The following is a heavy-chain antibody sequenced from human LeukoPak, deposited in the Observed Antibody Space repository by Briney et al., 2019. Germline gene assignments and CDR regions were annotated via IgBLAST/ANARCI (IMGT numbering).Heavy chain of an antibody. CDR2: ISAYNGNT. CDR1: GYTFTSYG. V-gene: IGHV1-18*01. Sequence: ASVKVSCKASGYTFTSYGISWVRQAPGQGLEWMGWISAYNGNTNYAQKLQGRVTMTTDTSTSTAYMELRSLRSDDTAVYYCASANNGGIVVVPAAPFCYFDYWGQGTLVTVSS. D-gene: IGHD2-2*01. J-gene: IGHJ4*02. CDR3: ASANNGGIVVVPAAPFCYFDY.